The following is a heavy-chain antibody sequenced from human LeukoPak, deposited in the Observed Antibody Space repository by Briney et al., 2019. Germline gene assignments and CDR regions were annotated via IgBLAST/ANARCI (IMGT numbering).Heavy chain of an antibody. CDR3: ARQDTAMVTFAPLSY. Sequence: GESLKISCKGSGYRFTSYWIGWVRQMPGKGLEWMGIIYPGDSDTRYSPSFQGQVTISADKSISTAYLQWSSLKASDTAMYYCARQDTAMVTFAPLSYWGQGTLVTVSS. D-gene: IGHD5-18*01. CDR2: IYPGDSDT. CDR1: GYRFTSYW. V-gene: IGHV5-51*01. J-gene: IGHJ4*02.